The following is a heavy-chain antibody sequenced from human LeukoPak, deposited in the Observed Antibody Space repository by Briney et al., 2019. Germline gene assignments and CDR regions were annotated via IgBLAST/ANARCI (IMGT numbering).Heavy chain of an antibody. CDR2: INHSGST. V-gene: IGHV4-34*01. J-gene: IGHJ4*02. Sequence: SETLSLTCAVYGGSFSGYYWSWIRQPPGKGLEWIGEINHSGSTNYNPSLQSRVTISVDTSKNQFSLKLRSVTAADTAVYYCARGGPVLAVAGTADYWGQGTLVTVSS. CDR1: GGSFSGYY. CDR3: ARGGPVLAVAGTADY. D-gene: IGHD6-19*01.